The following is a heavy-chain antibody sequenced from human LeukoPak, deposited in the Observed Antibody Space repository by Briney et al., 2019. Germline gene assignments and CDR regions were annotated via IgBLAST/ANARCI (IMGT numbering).Heavy chain of an antibody. J-gene: IGHJ3*02. V-gene: IGHV3-48*01. CDR1: GFTFSSYS. CDR2: ITSSSSTI. CDR3: ARDGRAVAFDI. D-gene: IGHD6-19*01. Sequence: GGSLRLSCAASGFTFSSYSMTWVRQAPGKGLEWVSYITSSSSTIYYADSVKGRFTISRDNAKNSLFLQLNSLRAEDTAVYYCARDGRAVAFDIWGQGTMVTVSS.